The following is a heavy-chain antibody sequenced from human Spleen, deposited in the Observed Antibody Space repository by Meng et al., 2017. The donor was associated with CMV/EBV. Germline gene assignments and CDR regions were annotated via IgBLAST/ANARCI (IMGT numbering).Heavy chain of an antibody. V-gene: IGHV1-2*02. CDR2: INPNSGGT. Sequence: ASVKVSCKASGYTFTDYYIHWVRQAPGQGLEWVGWINPNSGGTDYAQKFQGRVTMTRDTSISTAYMELSRLRSDDTAVYYCARGYCTNGVCPYYYYGMDVWGQGTTVTVSS. CDR3: ARGYCTNGVCPYYYYGMDV. D-gene: IGHD2-8*01. J-gene: IGHJ6*02. CDR1: GYTFTDYY.